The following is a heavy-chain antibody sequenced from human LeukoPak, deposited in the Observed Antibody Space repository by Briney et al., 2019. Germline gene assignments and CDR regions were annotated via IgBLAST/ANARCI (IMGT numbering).Heavy chain of an antibody. CDR1: GFTFSDYY. V-gene: IGHV3-11*01. J-gene: IGHJ5*02. Sequence: GGSLRLSCAASGFTFSDYYMSWIRQAPGKGLEWVSYISSSGSTIYYADSVKGRFTISRDNAKNSLYLQMNSLRAEDMAVYYCARRVAYGDYLSTWGQGTLVTVSS. CDR2: ISSSGSTI. CDR3: ARRVAYGDYLST. D-gene: IGHD4-17*01.